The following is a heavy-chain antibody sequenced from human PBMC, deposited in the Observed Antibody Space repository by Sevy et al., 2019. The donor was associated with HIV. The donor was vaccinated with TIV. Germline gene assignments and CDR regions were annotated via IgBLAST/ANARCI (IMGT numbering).Heavy chain of an antibody. Sequence: SENLSLTCTVSGDSFSNYYWSWIRQSPGKGLEWIGYIYHKGSTNFNRSLKRRVTISVYTSKNQSSLKLNSVTAADTAVYYCARGKVLFDYWGQGTLVTVSS. CDR3: ARGKVLFDY. CDR2: IYHKGST. D-gene: IGHD3-10*01. CDR1: GDSFSNYY. V-gene: IGHV4-59*01. J-gene: IGHJ4*02.